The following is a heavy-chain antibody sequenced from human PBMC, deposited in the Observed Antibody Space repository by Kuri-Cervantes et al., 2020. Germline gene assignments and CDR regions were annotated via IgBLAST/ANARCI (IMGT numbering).Heavy chain of an antibody. CDR2: ISSSSSYI. D-gene: IGHD6-13*01. CDR1: GFTFSSYS. Sequence: LSLTCAASGFTFSSYSMNWVRQAPGKGLEWVSSISSSSSYIYYADSVKGRFTISRDNAKNSLYLQMNSLRAEDTALYYCAKSLAAAGTRSYYFDYWGQGTLVTVSS. CDR3: AKSLAAAGTRSYYFDY. J-gene: IGHJ4*02. V-gene: IGHV3-21*04.